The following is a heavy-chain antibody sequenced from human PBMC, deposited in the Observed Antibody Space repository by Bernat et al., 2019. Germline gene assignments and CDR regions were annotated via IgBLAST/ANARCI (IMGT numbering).Heavy chain of an antibody. CDR1: GFTFSSYA. CDR3: AREDGGVGATEYSFFDY. D-gene: IGHD1-26*01. J-gene: IGHJ4*02. V-gene: IGHV3-30-3*01. Sequence: QVQLVESGGGVVQPGRSLRLSCAASGFTFSSYAMHWVRQAPGKGLEWVAVISYDGSNKYYADSVKGRLTISRDNSKNTLYLQMNSLRAEDTAVYYCAREDGGVGATEYSFFDYWGQGTLVTVSS. CDR2: ISYDGSNK.